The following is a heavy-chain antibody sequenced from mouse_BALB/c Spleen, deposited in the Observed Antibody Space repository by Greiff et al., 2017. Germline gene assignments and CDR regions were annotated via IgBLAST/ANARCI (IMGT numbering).Heavy chain of an antibody. J-gene: IGHJ4*01. CDR2: ISDGGSYT. CDR1: GFTFSDYY. CDR3: ARGYAPYYYAMDY. Sequence: EVQVVESGGGLVQPGGSRKLSCAASGFTFSDYYMYWVRQTPEKRLEWVATISDGGSYTYYPDSVKGRFTISRDNAKNNLYLQMSSLKSEDTAMYYCARGYAPYYYAMDYWGQGTSVTVSS. D-gene: IGHD2-2*01. V-gene: IGHV5-4*02.